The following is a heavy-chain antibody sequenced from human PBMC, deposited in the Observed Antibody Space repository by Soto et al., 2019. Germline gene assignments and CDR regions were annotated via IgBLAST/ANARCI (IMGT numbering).Heavy chain of an antibody. V-gene: IGHV4-38-2*01. CDR1: GYSISSGYY. CDR3: TRWSSGMDV. J-gene: IGHJ6*02. CDR2: IYYSGST. D-gene: IGHD3-10*01. Sequence: PSETLSLTCAVSGYSISSGYYWGWIRQPPGKGLEWIGSIYYSGSTYYNPSLKSRVTISLNTSKNQFSLKLSSVTAADTAVYCCTRWSSGMDVLVRGTTVTVAS.